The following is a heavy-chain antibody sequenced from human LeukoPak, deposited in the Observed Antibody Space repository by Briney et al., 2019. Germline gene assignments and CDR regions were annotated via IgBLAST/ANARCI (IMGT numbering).Heavy chain of an antibody. CDR3: ARLNYDFWSGYQYYYGMDV. V-gene: IGHV4-4*07. CDR2: IYTSGST. J-gene: IGHJ6*02. Sequence: PAEPLSFKDPLAGDSSSSYYWSCLRQPAGKGLEWIGRIYTSGSTNYNPSLKSRVTMSVDTSKNQFSLKLSSVTAADTAVYYCARLNYDFWSGYQYYYGMDVWGQGITVTVSS. D-gene: IGHD3-3*01. CDR1: GDSSSSYY.